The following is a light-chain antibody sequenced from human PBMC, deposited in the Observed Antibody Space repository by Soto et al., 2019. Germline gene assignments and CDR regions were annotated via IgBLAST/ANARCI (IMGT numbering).Light chain of an antibody. CDR1: QSIGTY. CDR3: QHNYSTPPS. J-gene: IGKJ5*01. V-gene: IGKV1-39*01. Sequence: DIQMTQSPSSLSASIGDRVTITCRARQSIGTYLNWYKQKPGQAPKFRIYAASNFQSGIPSTFSGCESWTDFTFTITSLHPEDWALYFCQHNYSTPPSFGHGTRLE. CDR2: AAS.